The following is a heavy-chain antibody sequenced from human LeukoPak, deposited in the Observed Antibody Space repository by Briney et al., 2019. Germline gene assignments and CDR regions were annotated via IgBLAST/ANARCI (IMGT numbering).Heavy chain of an antibody. V-gene: IGHV3-21*01. D-gene: IGHD6-6*01. CDR1: GFTFSSYA. Sequence: PGGSLRLSCAASGFTFSSYAMSWVRQAPGKGLEWVSSISSSSSYTYYADSVKGRFTISRDNAKNSLYLQMNSLRAEDTAVYYCASHPASDAFDIWGQGTMVTVSS. CDR2: ISSSSSYT. J-gene: IGHJ3*02. CDR3: ASHPASDAFDI.